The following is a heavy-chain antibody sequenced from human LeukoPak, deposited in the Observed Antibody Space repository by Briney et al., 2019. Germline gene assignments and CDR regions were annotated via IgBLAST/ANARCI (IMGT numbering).Heavy chain of an antibody. CDR3: AKSQLLWFGSSPFDY. D-gene: IGHD3-10*01. J-gene: IGHJ4*02. V-gene: IGHV3-23*01. CDR1: GFTFSSYA. CDR2: ISGSGGST. Sequence: GGSLRLSCAASGFTFSSYAMSWVRQAPGKGLEWVSAISGSGGSTYYADSVKGRFTISRDNSKNTLYLQMNSLRAEDTAVYYCAKSQLLWFGSSPFDYWGQGTLVTVSS.